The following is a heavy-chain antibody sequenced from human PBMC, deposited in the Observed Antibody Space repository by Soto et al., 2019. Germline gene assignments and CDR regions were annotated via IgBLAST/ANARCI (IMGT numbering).Heavy chain of an antibody. CDR2: IYYSGST. J-gene: IGHJ4*02. D-gene: IGHD5-12*01. CDR1: GGSISSYY. CDR3: ARFGAGTDGYNLGTYFDY. Sequence: SETLSLTCTVSGGSISSYYWSWIRQPPGKGLEWIGYIYYSGSTNYNPSLKSRVTISVDTSKNQFSLKLSSVTAADTAVYYCARFGAGTDGYNLGTYFDYWGQGTLVTVSS. V-gene: IGHV4-59*01.